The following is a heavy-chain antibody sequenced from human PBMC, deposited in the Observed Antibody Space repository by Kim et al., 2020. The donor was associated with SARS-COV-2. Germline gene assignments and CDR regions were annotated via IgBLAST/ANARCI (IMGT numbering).Heavy chain of an antibody. Sequence: AVFVKGRFTITRDNAKKSLYLQMNSLRAEETAVYYCARDRPGLCVSPLLDYWGQGTLVTVSS. V-gene: IGHV3-11*04. J-gene: IGHJ4*02. CDR3: ARDRPGLCVSPLLDY. D-gene: IGHD2-8*01.